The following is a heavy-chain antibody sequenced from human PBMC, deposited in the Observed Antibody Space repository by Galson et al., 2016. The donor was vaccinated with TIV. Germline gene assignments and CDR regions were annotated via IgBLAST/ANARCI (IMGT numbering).Heavy chain of an antibody. Sequence: SLRLSCAASGFTFDDYAMHWVRQAPGKGLEWVSGISWNRGNIAYADSVKGRFTITRDNVKKSLYLQMNSLRAEDTALYYCAKDTRRGCDNSNCYTYNYYYYGMDVWGQGTTVTLSS. J-gene: IGHJ6*02. D-gene: IGHD3-16*02. CDR2: ISWNRGNI. V-gene: IGHV3-9*01. CDR3: AKDTRRGCDNSNCYTYNYYYYGMDV. CDR1: GFTFDDYA.